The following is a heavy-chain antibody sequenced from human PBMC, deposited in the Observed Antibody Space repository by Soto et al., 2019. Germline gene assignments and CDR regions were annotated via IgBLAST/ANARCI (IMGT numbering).Heavy chain of an antibody. J-gene: IGHJ6*02. CDR2: INHSGST. Sequence: LSLTCAAYGGSFSGYYWSWIRQPPGKGLEWIGEINHSGSTNYNPSLKSRVTISVDTSKNQFSLKLSSVTAADTAVYYCARGGGYSYGYGYYGMDVWGQGTTVTVSS. CDR3: ARGGGYSYGYGYYGMDV. D-gene: IGHD5-18*01. V-gene: IGHV4-34*01. CDR1: GGSFSGYY.